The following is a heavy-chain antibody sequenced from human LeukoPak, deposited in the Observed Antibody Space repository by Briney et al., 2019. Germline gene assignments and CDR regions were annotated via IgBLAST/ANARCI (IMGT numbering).Heavy chain of an antibody. D-gene: IGHD3-10*01. CDR1: GYTFTSYD. CDR3: ARVKRGTMVRGVIEGLGY. Sequence: GASVKVSCKASGYTFTSYDINWVRQATGQGLEWMGWMNPNSGNTGYAQKFQGRVTMTRNTSISTAYMELSSLGSEDTAVYYCARVKRGTMVRGVIEGLGYWGQGTLVTVSS. CDR2: MNPNSGNT. V-gene: IGHV1-8*01. J-gene: IGHJ4*02.